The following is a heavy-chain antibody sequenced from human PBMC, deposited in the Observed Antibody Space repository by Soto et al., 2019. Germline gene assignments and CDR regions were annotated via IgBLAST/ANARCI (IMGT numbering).Heavy chain of an antibody. CDR1: GFTFSSYA. V-gene: IGHV3-23*01. D-gene: IGHD3-10*01. CDR3: AKGRRETYGSGSYRYYYGMDV. CDR2: ISGSGGST. Sequence: GGSLRLSCAASGFTFSSYAMSWVRQAPGKGLEWVSAISGSGGSTYYADSVKGRFTISRDNSKNTLYLQMNSLRAKDTAVYYCAKGRRETYGSGSYRYYYGMDVWGQGTTVTVSS. J-gene: IGHJ6*02.